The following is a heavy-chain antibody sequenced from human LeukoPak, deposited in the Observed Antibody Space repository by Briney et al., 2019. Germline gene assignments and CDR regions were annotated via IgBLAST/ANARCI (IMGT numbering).Heavy chain of an antibody. V-gene: IGHV5-51*01. J-gene: IGHJ4*02. D-gene: IGHD6-13*01. CDR3: ARRIAAAGSMGTRYFDY. CDR1: RYSFPNYW. Sequence: GQSVNIACKGYRYSFPNYWIGWVRQVPGKGLEWMGTIYPGESDTKYSPSIQGQVTISADKSISTAYLQWSSLKASDTAMYYCARRIAAAGSMGTRYFDYWDQGTLATVSS. CDR2: IYPGESDT.